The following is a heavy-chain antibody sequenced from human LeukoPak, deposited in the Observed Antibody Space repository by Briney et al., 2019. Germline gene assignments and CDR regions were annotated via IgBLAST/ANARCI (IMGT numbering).Heavy chain of an antibody. CDR1: GYTFSSYA. D-gene: IGHD6-13*01. CDR3: ARDSDSSSWNFHY. CDR2: VSTYNTNT. V-gene: IGHV1-18*01. Sequence: ASVKVSCKASGYTFSSYAISWVRQAPGQGLEWMGWVSTYNTNTKYAQKIQGRVTMTTDTSTTTAYMELRSLTSDDTAVYYCARDSDSSSWNFHYWGQGTLVTVSS. J-gene: IGHJ4*02.